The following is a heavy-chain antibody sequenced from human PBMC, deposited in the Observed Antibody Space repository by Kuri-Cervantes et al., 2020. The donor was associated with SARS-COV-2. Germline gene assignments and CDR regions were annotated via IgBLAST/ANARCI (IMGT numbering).Heavy chain of an antibody. Sequence: GESLKISCAASGYSFSSFALSWVRQAPGKGLEWVSSISGGGYSTYYADSVKGRFTISRDNSKNTLYLQMNSLRAEDTAVYYCARGTDIYDFWSGYPTEYYYYALDVWGQGTTVTVSS. CDR2: ISGGGYST. J-gene: IGHJ6*02. CDR3: ARGTDIYDFWSGYPTEYYYYALDV. D-gene: IGHD3-3*01. V-gene: IGHV3-23*01. CDR1: GYSFSSFA.